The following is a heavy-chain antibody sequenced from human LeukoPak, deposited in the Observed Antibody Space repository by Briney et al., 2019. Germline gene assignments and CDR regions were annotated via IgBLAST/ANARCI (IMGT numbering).Heavy chain of an antibody. CDR1: GYTFTDYY. Sequence: ASVKVSCKASGYTFTDYYIHWVRQAPGQGLEWMGLINPNSGGTNYAQKFQGRVTKTRDTSTSTVYMEVSRLTSDDTAVYYCAIVVPAADFDYWGQGTLVTVSS. J-gene: IGHJ4*02. D-gene: IGHD2-2*01. V-gene: IGHV1-2*06. CDR3: AIVVPAADFDY. CDR2: INPNSGGT.